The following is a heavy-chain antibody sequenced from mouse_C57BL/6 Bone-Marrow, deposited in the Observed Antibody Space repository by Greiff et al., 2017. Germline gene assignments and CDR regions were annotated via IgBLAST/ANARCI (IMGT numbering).Heavy chain of an antibody. CDR3: ARGTTVARHYYAMDY. Sequence: EVQLQESGGGLVKPGGSLKHSCAASGFTFSDYGMHWVRQAPEKGLEWVAYISSGSSTIYYADTVKGRFTISRDNAKNTLFLQMTSLRSEDTAMYYCARGTTVARHYYAMDYWGQGTSVTVSS. V-gene: IGHV5-17*01. D-gene: IGHD1-1*01. J-gene: IGHJ4*01. CDR2: ISSGSSTI. CDR1: GFTFSDYG.